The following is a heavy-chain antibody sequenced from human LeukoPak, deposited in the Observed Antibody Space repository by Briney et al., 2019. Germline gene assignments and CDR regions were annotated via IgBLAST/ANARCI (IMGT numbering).Heavy chain of an antibody. CDR1: GCTFTSYG. CDR3: ARVGYCSSTSCYPPFDY. Sequence: ASVKVSCKASGCTFTSYGISWVRQAPGQGLEWMGWISAYNGNTNYAQKLQGRVTMTTDTSTSTAYMELRSLRSDDTAVYYCARVGYCSSTSCYPPFDYWGQGTLVTVSS. D-gene: IGHD2-2*01. V-gene: IGHV1-18*01. CDR2: ISAYNGNT. J-gene: IGHJ4*02.